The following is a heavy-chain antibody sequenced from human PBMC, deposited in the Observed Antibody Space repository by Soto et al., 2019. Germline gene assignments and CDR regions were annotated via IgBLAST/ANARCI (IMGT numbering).Heavy chain of an antibody. D-gene: IGHD1-26*01. Sequence: EVQLLESGGGLVNPGGSLRLSCVASGFTFSTYTMSWVRQAPGAGLEWVTSISSSSSNIYYAGSVKGRFTVSRDNAKNSLYLQLTGLRVEDTAFYYCAREKSGSWDVWGQGTTVTVSS. CDR2: ISSSSSNI. CDR1: GFTFSTYT. J-gene: IGHJ6*02. V-gene: IGHV3-21*01. CDR3: AREKSGSWDV.